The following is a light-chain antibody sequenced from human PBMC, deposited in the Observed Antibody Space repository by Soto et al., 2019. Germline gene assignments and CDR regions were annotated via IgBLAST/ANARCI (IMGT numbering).Light chain of an antibody. CDR3: QQYHKWPIT. V-gene: IGKV3-15*01. J-gene: IGKJ5*01. CDR1: QGINSN. CDR2: GAS. Sequence: TQSPSSLSASVGDRVTITCRASQGINSNLAWYQQKPGQAPRLLIYGASTRATGIPARFSGSGSGTEFTLTISSLQSEDFAVYYCQQYHKWPITFGQGTRLEI.